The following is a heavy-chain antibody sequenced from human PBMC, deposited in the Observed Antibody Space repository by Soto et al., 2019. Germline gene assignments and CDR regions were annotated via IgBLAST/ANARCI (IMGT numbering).Heavy chain of an antibody. Sequence: GESLKISCKDSGYSLTNYCIGWVRQMPGKGLEWMGIIYPGDSDTRYSPSFQGQVTISADKSISTAYLQWSSLKASDTAMYYCARRLASYELFAYRGQGTLVTVSS. CDR1: GYSLTNYC. CDR2: IYPGDSDT. V-gene: IGHV5-51*01. CDR3: ARRLASYELFAY. J-gene: IGHJ4*02. D-gene: IGHD3-3*01.